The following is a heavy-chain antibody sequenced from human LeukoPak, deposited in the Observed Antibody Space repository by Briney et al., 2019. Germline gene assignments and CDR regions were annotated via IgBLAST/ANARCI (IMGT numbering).Heavy chain of an antibody. CDR1: RGSISSYY. CDR3: ARSFMFDYFDY. V-gene: IGHV4-4*09. D-gene: IGHD3-10*02. CDR2: IYTSGST. Sequence: PSETLSLTCTVSRGSISSYYWSWIRQPPGKGLEWIGYIYTSGSTNYNPSLKSRVTISVDTSKNQFSLKLSSVTAADTAVYYCARSFMFDYFDYWGQGTLVTVSS. J-gene: IGHJ4*02.